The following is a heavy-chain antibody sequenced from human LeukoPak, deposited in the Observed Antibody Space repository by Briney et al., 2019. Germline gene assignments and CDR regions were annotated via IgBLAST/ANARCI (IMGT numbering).Heavy chain of an antibody. CDR3: ARSVYYDSSGYYWGSHNWFDP. J-gene: IGHJ5*02. D-gene: IGHD3-22*01. CDR2: INHSGST. V-gene: IGHV4-34*01. Sequence: SETLSLTCAVYGGSFSGYYWSWIRQPPGKGLEWIGEINHSGSTNYNPSLKSRVTISVDTSKNQFSLKLSSVTAADTAVYYCARSVYYDSSGYYWGSHNWFDPWGQGTLVTVSS. CDR1: GGSFSGYY.